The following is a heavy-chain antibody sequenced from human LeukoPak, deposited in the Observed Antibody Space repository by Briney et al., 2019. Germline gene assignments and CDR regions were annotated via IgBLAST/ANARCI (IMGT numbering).Heavy chain of an antibody. CDR2: ISSSGSTI. V-gene: IGHV3-48*03. J-gene: IGHJ5*02. CDR3: ARSHTKFRRDWFDP. D-gene: IGHD3-9*01. Sequence: GGSLRLSCAASEFTFSSYEMNWTRQAPGKGLEWVSYISSSGSTIYYADSVKGRFTISRDNAKNSLYLQMNNLRVEDTAVYYCARSHTKFRRDWFDPWGQGTLVTVSS. CDR1: EFTFSSYE.